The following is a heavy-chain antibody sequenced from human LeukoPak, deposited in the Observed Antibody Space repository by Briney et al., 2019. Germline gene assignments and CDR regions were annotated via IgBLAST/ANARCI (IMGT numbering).Heavy chain of an antibody. CDR1: GFTFSSYG. CDR3: AKGRGNIVVVEAEFDY. Sequence: GRSLRLSCAASGFTFSSYGIHWVRQAPGKGLEWVAVISYDGSNKYYADSVKGRFTISRDNPKNTLYLQMNSLRAEDTAVYYCAKGRGNIVVVEAEFDYWGQGTLVTVSS. CDR2: ISYDGSNK. D-gene: IGHD2-15*01. V-gene: IGHV3-30*18. J-gene: IGHJ4*02.